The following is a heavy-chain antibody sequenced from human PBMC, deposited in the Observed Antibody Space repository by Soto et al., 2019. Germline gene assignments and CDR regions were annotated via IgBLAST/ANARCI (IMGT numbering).Heavy chain of an antibody. Sequence: GGSLRLSCAASGVTFGSYWMHWVRQAPGKGLVWVSVINSDGSIINYADSVKGRFTISRDNSKNTLYLQMNSLRAEDTAVYYCAKDFDYYGSGSSNPDIWGQGTMVTVSS. CDR2: INSDGSII. D-gene: IGHD3-10*01. J-gene: IGHJ3*02. CDR3: AKDFDYYGSGSSNPDI. CDR1: GVTFGSYW. V-gene: IGHV3-74*01.